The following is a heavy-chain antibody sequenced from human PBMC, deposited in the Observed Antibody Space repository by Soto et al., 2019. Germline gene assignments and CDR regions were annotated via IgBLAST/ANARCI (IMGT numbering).Heavy chain of an antibody. CDR1: GYTFTGYY. V-gene: IGHV1-2*02. Sequence: VASVKVSCKASGYTFTGYYMHWVRQAPGQGLEWMGWINPNSGGTNYAQKFQGRVTMTRDTSISTAYMELSRLRSDDTAVYYCARDPGDCGGDCTYFDLWGRGTLVTVSS. CDR2: INPNSGGT. J-gene: IGHJ2*01. CDR3: ARDPGDCGGDCTYFDL. D-gene: IGHD2-21*02.